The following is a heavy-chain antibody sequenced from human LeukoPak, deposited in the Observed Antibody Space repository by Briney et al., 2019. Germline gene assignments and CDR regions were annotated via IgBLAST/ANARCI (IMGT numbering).Heavy chain of an antibody. V-gene: IGHV4-61*02. CDR1: GGSISSSSYY. CDR2: IYTSGST. J-gene: IGHJ6*03. CDR3: ARGPSGDYGVDYYYMDV. D-gene: IGHD4-17*01. Sequence: SETLSLTCTVSGGSISSSSYYWGWIRQPAGKGLEWIGRIYTSGSTNYNPSLKSRVTMSVDTSKNQFSLKLSSVTAADTAVYYCARGPSGDYGVDYYYMDVWGKGTTVTISS.